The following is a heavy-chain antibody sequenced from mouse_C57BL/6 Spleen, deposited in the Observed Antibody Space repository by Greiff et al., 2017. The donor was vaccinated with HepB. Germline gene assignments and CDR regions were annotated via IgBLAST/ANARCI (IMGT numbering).Heavy chain of an antibody. CDR3: ARPLYSGSSHYWCFDV. CDR2: IHPNSGST. V-gene: IGHV1-64*01. CDR1: GYTFTSYW. Sequence: QVQLQQPGAELVKPGASVKLSCKASGYTFTSYWMHWVKQRPGQGLEWIGMIHPNSGSTNYNEKFKSKATLTVDKSSSTAYLQLSSLTSEDSAVYYCARPLYSGSSHYWCFDVWGTGTTVTVSS. D-gene: IGHD1-1*01. J-gene: IGHJ1*03.